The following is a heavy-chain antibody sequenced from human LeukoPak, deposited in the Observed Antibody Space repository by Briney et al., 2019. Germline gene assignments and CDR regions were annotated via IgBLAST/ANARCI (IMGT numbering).Heavy chain of an antibody. V-gene: IGHV3-48*02. J-gene: IGHJ4*02. Sequence: GGSLRLSCAASGFPFRNYVMSWVRQAPGKGLEWVSYINHNGETIYYADSVKGRFTISRDNGKNSLYLQMNSLRDEDTAVYYCAADSDWAFHYWGQGTRVAVSS. CDR3: AADSDWAFHY. D-gene: IGHD2-21*02. CDR1: GFPFRNYV. CDR2: INHNGETI.